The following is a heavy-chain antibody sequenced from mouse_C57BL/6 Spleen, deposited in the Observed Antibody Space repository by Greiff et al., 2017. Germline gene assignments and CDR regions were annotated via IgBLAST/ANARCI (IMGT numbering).Heavy chain of an antibody. CDR1: GYSFTDYN. J-gene: IGHJ4*01. CDR3: ASYSNPYYYAIGY. CDR2: INPNYGTT. Sequence: VQLKESGPELVKPGASVKISCKASGYSFTDYNMNWVKQSNGKSLEVIGVINPNYGTTSYNQKFKGKATLTVDQSSSTAYMQLNSLTSEDSAVYYCASYSNPYYYAIGYWGQGTSVTVSS. V-gene: IGHV1-39*01. D-gene: IGHD2-5*01.